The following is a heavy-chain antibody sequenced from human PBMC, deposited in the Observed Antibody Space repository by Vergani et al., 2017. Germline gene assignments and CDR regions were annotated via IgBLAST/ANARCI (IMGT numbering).Heavy chain of an antibody. J-gene: IGHJ4*02. CDR2: ISSSGSTI. CDR3: ARDYNYDYVWGSYRSGYFDY. CDR1: GFTFSSYA. V-gene: IGHV3-48*04. D-gene: IGHD3-16*02. Sequence: EVQLLESGGGLVQPGGSLRLSCAASGFTFSSYAMSWVRQAPGKGLEWVSYISSSGSTIYYADSVKGRFTISRDNAKNSLYLQMNSLRAEDTAVYYCARDYNYDYVWGSYRSGYFDYWGQGTLVTVSS.